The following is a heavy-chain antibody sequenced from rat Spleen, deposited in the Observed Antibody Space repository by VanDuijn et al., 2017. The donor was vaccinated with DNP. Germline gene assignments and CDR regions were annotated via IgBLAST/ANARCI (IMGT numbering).Heavy chain of an antibody. CDR1: GFTFSSFP. V-gene: IGHV5-7*01. J-gene: IGHJ2*01. CDR3: ARHYSGDYFDY. D-gene: IGHD1-1*01. CDR2: ISYDGSST. Sequence: EVQLVESGGGLVQPGGSMKLSCAASGFTFSSFPMAWVRQAPTRGLEWVATISYDGSSTYYRDSVKGRFTISRDNAKSTLYLQMDSLRYEDTATYYCARHYSGDYFDYWGQGVMVTVSS.